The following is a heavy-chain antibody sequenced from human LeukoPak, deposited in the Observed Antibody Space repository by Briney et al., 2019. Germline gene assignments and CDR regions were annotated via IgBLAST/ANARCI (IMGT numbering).Heavy chain of an antibody. Sequence: PGRSLRLSCAASGFTFSTYGIHWVRQAPGKGLEWVGVISFDGSNKYYADSVKGRFTISRDNFKNTLYLQMNSLRAEDTAVYYCAKWRRGGWSLDYWGQGTLVTVSS. J-gene: IGHJ4*02. CDR3: AKWRRGGWSLDY. CDR1: GFTFSTYG. D-gene: IGHD6-19*01. V-gene: IGHV3-30*18. CDR2: ISFDGSNK.